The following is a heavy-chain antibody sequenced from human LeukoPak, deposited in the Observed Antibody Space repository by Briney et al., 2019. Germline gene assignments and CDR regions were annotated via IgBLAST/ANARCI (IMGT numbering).Heavy chain of an antibody. V-gene: IGHV3-43*02. CDR3: AKDESNFDSSGHFDY. D-gene: IGHD3-22*01. J-gene: IGHJ4*02. CDR1: GFTFDDYA. Sequence: GGSLRLSCAASGFTFDDYAMHWVRQAPGKGLEWVSLISGDGGSTYYADSVKGRFTISRDNSKNSLYLQMNSLRTEDTALYYCAKDESNFDSSGHFDYWGQGTLVTVSS. CDR2: ISGDGGST.